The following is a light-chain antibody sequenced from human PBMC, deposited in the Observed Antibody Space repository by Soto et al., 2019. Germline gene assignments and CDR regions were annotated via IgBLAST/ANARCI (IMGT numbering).Light chain of an antibody. V-gene: IGLV2-14*01. CDR3: SSYTSSSTLVV. Sequence: QSALTQPASVSGSPGQSITISCTGTSSDVGGYNYVSWYRQHPGKAPKLMIYDVSNRPSGVSNRFSGSKSGNTASLTISGLQAEDEGDYYCSSYTSSSTLVVFGGGTKLTVL. CDR1: SSDVGGYNY. CDR2: DVS. J-gene: IGLJ2*01.